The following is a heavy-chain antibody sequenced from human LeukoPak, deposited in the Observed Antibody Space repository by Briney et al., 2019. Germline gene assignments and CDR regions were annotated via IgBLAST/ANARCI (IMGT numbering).Heavy chain of an antibody. Sequence: PQTLSLTCAISGDSLSSDSAAWNWLRQSPSRGLEWLARTYFRSKLYYDYALAVKGRITINPDTSKNQFSLQLNSVTPEDTAVYFCARDPVGGSTIFDSWGQGTLVTVSS. CDR3: ARDPVGGSTIFDS. D-gene: IGHD1-26*01. J-gene: IGHJ4*02. CDR2: TYFRSKLYY. CDR1: GDSLSSDSAA. V-gene: IGHV6-1*01.